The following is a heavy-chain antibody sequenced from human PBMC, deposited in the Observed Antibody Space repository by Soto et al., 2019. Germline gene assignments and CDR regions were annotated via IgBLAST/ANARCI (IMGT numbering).Heavy chain of an antibody. D-gene: IGHD3-10*01. CDR1: GDTFNFYS. Sequence: QVQLVQSGAEVKRPGSSVKVSCKASGDTFNFYSINWVRQAPGLGLEWMGRVNPIVSMSNYAQKFQGRVTXTXDXXTSTAYMELRLLRSEDTAIYYCASSYGSGYRAFDYWGQGALVTVSS. J-gene: IGHJ4*02. CDR3: ASSYGSGYRAFDY. V-gene: IGHV1-69*02. CDR2: VNPIVSMS.